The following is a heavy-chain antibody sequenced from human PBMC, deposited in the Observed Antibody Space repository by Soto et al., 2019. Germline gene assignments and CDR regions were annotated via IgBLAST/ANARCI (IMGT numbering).Heavy chain of an antibody. CDR2: ISWNSGSI. J-gene: IGHJ2*01. D-gene: IGHD1-26*01. CDR3: AKDISGSLLYWYFDL. Sequence: LRLSCAASGFTFDDYAMHWVRQAPGKGLEWVSGISWNSGSIGYADSVKGRFTISRDNAKNSLYLQMNSLRAEDTALYYCAKDISGSLLYWYFDLWGRGTLVTVSS. CDR1: GFTFDDYA. V-gene: IGHV3-9*01.